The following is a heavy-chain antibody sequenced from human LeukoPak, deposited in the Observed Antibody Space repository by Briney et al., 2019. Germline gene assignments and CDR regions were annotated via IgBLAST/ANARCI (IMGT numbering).Heavy chain of an antibody. CDR3: AKARYSGSYWWVFDY. D-gene: IGHD1-26*01. Sequence: GGSLRLSCAASGFTFSIYAMSWVRQAPGKGLQWVSSITSRGESTWYVDSVKGRFTITRDNSENTLYLQMNSLRAEDTAVYYCAKARYSGSYWWVFDYWGQGTLVTVSS. CDR1: GFTFSIYA. CDR2: ITSRGEST. J-gene: IGHJ4*02. V-gene: IGHV3-23*01.